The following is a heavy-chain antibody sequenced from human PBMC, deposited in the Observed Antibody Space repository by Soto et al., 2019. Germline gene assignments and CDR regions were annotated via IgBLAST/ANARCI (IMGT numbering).Heavy chain of an antibody. V-gene: IGHV3-30-3*01. CDR2: ISYDGSNK. CDR3: ARDTQGEQQLVLDY. D-gene: IGHD6-13*01. CDR1: GFTFSSYA. Sequence: QVQLVESGGGVVQPGRSLRLSCAASGFTFSSYAMHWVRQAPGKGLEWVAVISYDGSNKYYADSVKGRFTISRDNSKNTLDRQMNSLRAEDTAVYYCARDTQGEQQLVLDYWGQGTLVTVSS. J-gene: IGHJ4*02.